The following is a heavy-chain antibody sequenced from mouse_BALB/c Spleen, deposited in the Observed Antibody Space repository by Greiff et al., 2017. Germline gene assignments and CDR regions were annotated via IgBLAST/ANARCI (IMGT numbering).Heavy chain of an antibody. D-gene: IGHD1-1*01. CDR3: ARETPVVANFDY. V-gene: IGHV1-4*01. CDR2: IIPSSGYT. J-gene: IGHJ2*01. CDR1: GYTFTSYT. Sequence: QVQLKESGAELAKPGASVKMSCKASGYTFTSYTMHWVKQRPGQGLEWIGYIIPSSGYTNYIQKFKDKATLTADKSSSTAYMQLSSLTSEDSAVYYGARETPVVANFDYWGQGTTLTVSS.